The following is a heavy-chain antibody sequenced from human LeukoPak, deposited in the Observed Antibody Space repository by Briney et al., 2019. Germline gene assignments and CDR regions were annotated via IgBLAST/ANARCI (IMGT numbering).Heavy chain of an antibody. CDR1: GFTFSSYA. V-gene: IGHV3-23*01. CDR3: AKVRAYGSGSYSPGFDP. Sequence: PGGSLRLSCAASGFTFSSYAMSWVRQAPGRGLEWVSAISGSGGSTYYADSVKGRFTISRDNSKNTLYLQMNSQRAEDTAVYYCAKVRAYGSGSYSPGFDPWGQGTLVTVSS. J-gene: IGHJ5*02. D-gene: IGHD3-10*01. CDR2: ISGSGGST.